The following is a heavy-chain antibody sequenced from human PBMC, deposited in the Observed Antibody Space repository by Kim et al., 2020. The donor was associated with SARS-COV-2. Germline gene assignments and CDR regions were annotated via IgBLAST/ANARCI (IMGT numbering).Heavy chain of an antibody. CDR1: GYTLTELS. V-gene: IGHV1-24*01. CDR3: ATNDYYGSGSPTHYYYYGMDV. Sequence: ASVKVSCKVSGYTLTELSMHWVRQAPGKGLEWMGGFDPEDGETIYAQKFQGRVTMTEDTSTDTAYMELSSLRSEDTAVYYCATNDYYGSGSPTHYYYYGMDVWGQGTTVTVSS. CDR2: FDPEDGET. D-gene: IGHD3-10*01. J-gene: IGHJ6*02.